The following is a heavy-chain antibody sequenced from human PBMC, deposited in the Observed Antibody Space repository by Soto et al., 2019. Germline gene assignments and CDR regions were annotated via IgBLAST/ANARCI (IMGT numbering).Heavy chain of an antibody. J-gene: IGHJ4*02. D-gene: IGHD2-8*01. CDR2: IYHDGTT. Sequence: SETLSLTCAVSGYSISSGYYWGWIRQSPGKGLEWIGRIYHDGTTFFNPSLKSRVTISVDTSKNHFSLNLTSVTAADTAVYYCARARQTNGYFDYWGQGALVTVSS. CDR1: GYSISSGYY. CDR3: ARARQTNGYFDY. V-gene: IGHV4-38-2*01.